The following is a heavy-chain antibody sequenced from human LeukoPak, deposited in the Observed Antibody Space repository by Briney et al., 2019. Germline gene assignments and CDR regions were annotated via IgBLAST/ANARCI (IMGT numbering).Heavy chain of an antibody. CDR2: INHSGST. J-gene: IGHJ4*02. D-gene: IGHD6-13*01. CDR1: GGSFSGYY. CDR3: VRAPRKHSSSWYGGLDY. V-gene: IGHV4-34*01. Sequence: SETLSLTCAVYGGSFSGYYWSWIRQPPGKGLEWIGEINHSGSTNYNPSLKSRVTISVDTSKNQFSLKLSSVTAADTAVYYCVRAPRKHSSSWYGGLDYWGQGTLVTVSS.